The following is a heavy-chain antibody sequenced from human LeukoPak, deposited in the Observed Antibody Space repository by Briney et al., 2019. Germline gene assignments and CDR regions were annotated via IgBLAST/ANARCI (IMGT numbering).Heavy chain of an antibody. J-gene: IGHJ4*02. CDR3: AKASDSGNYYVFDY. CDR2: ISGSGGST. D-gene: IGHD1-26*01. CDR1: GFTFSSYA. Sequence: PGGSLRLSCAASGFTFSSYAMSWVRQAPGKGLEWVSAISGSGGSTNYADSVKGRFPISRDNSKNTLYLQMNSLRAEDTAVYYCAKASDSGNYYVFDYWGQGTLVTVSS. V-gene: IGHV3-23*01.